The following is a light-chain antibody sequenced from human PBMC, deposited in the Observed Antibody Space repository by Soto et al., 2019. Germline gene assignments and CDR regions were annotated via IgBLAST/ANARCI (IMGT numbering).Light chain of an antibody. CDR1: QSVSSSY. CDR3: QQYGSVWT. J-gene: IGKJ2*01. Sequence: EIVLTQSPGTLSLSPGERATLSCRASQSVSSSYLAWYQQKPGQAPRLLLYGASSRATGIPDRFSGSGSGTDFTLTISRLEPEDFAVYYYQQYGSVWTFGQGTKLEIK. CDR2: GAS. V-gene: IGKV3-20*01.